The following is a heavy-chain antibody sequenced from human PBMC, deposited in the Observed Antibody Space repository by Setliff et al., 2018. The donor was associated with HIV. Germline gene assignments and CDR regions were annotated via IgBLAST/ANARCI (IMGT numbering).Heavy chain of an antibody. CDR3: ARGPPFAF. V-gene: IGHV4-39*07. Sequence: SETLSLTCTVSGGSSIGHSFASTWIRQPPGRGLEWIGDIAYSGTTVYTNYNPSLESRVTVSEDTSRHQFFLKLTSVTADDTGIYYCARGPPFAFWGQGLLVTVSS. J-gene: IGHJ4*02. CDR1: GGSSIGHSFA. CDR2: IAYSGTTVYT.